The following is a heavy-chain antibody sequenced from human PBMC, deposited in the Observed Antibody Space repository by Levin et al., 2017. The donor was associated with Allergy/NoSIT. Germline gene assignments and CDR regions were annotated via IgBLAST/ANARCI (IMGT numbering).Heavy chain of an antibody. V-gene: IGHV1-18*01. D-gene: IGHD6-13*01. Sequence: PGESLKISCKASGYTFHNYGISWVRQAPGQGLEWLGWISTFNGNTNYAQKLQGRVTMTTDTSTSTAYLELRSLRSDDTAVYYCARSGYSSSWNYFDYWGQGTLVIVSS. J-gene: IGHJ4*02. CDR3: ARSGYSSSWNYFDY. CDR1: GYTFHNYG. CDR2: ISTFNGNT.